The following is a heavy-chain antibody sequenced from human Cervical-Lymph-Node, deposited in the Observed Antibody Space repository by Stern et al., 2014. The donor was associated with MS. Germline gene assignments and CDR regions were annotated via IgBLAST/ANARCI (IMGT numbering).Heavy chain of an antibody. CDR2: IYHNWGT. V-gene: IGHV4-4*02. D-gene: IGHD3-3*01. Sequence: QVQLEESGPGLVKPSETLSLTCAVSGGSLSDSDWWSWVRQAPGTGLEWVGEIYHNWGTNYNPSLESRVTISPDKSKNEFFPKVKSVTAADAAVYYCAKNGYYCLDDWGQGTLVTVSS. J-gene: IGHJ4*02. CDR3: AKNGYYCLDD. CDR1: GGSLSDSDW.